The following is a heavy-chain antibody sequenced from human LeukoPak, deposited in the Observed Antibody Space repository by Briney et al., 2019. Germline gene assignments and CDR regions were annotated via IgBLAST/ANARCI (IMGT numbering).Heavy chain of an antibody. V-gene: IGHV3-9*01. CDR1: GFTFDDYA. Sequence: GGSLRLSCAGSGFTFDDYAMHWVRQAPGKGLEWLSIISYNGGFIDYADSVKGRFTISRDNAKNSLYLQLDSLRAEDTASYYCAKVRGKYSSHFFFDYWGQGTLVTVSS. J-gene: IGHJ4*02. CDR3: AKVRGKYSSHFFFDY. D-gene: IGHD6-19*01. CDR2: ISYNGGFI.